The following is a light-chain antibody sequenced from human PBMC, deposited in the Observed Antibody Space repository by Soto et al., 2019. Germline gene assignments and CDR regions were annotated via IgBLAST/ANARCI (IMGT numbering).Light chain of an antibody. V-gene: IGLV2-14*01. CDR2: EVT. CDR3: TSYTNSKAYIL. Sequence: QYALTQPASVSGSLGQSITISCTGTRTDIGGYNYVSWYQQYPGKAPKLVICEVTSRPSGISDRFSGSKSGNTASLTISGLQAEDEADYFCTSYTNSKAYILFGGGTK. J-gene: IGLJ2*01. CDR1: RTDIGGYNY.